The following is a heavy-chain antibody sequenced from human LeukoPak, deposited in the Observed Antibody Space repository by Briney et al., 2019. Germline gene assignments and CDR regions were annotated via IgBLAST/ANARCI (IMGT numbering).Heavy chain of an antibody. CDR3: ARVGLFSGYYYGAFDI. CDR2: ISSSGSTI. J-gene: IGHJ3*02. D-gene: IGHD3-22*01. V-gene: IGHV3-11*01. Sequence: GGSLRLSCAASGFTFSSYAMSWIRQAPGKGLEWVSYISSSGSTIYYADSVKGRFTISRDNAKNSLYLQMNSLRAEDTAVYYCARVGLFSGYYYGAFDIWGQGTMVTVSS. CDR1: GFTFSSYA.